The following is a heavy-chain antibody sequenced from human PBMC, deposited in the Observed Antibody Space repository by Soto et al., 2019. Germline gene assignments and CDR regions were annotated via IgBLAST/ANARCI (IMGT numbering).Heavy chain of an antibody. D-gene: IGHD6-25*01. Sequence: GGSLRLSCAASGFTFSNFWMHWVRQAPGKGPVWVSRINRDGTTTTYADSVKGRFTISRDNAKKTLYLQMNSLGVEDTAVYYCAREFTSSGCWGQGTLVTVSS. CDR3: AREFTSSGC. V-gene: IGHV3-74*03. CDR2: INRDGTTT. CDR1: GFTFSNFW. J-gene: IGHJ4*02.